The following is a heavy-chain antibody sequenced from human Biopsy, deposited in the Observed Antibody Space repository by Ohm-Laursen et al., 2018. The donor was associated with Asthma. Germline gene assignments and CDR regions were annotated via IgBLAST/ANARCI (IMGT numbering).Heavy chain of an antibody. D-gene: IGHD5-24*01. CDR2: IYSGDNT. CDR1: GFSVSTKY. J-gene: IGHJ6*02. V-gene: IGHV3-53*01. Sequence: SLRLSCAASGFSVSTKYMSWVRQAPGKGLEWVSLIYSGDNTYYADSVKGRFTISRDHSKLYLQMNNLRAEDTAVYHCARISRLGYNSLDYGMDAWGQGTTVTVSS. CDR3: ARISRLGYNSLDYGMDA.